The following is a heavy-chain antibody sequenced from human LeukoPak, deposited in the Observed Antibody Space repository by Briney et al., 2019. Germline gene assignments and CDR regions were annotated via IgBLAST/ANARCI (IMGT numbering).Heavy chain of an antibody. Sequence: ASVKVSCKASGYTFSNYGISWVRQAPGQGLEWMGWVSFHNGNTYYAQKLQGRVTMTTDTSTSTAYMELRSLTSDDTAVYYCARDDYYDSSGYYGSYWGQGTLVTVSS. V-gene: IGHV1-18*01. CDR1: GYTFSNYG. J-gene: IGHJ4*02. CDR3: ARDDYYDSSGYYGSY. D-gene: IGHD3-22*01. CDR2: VSFHNGNT.